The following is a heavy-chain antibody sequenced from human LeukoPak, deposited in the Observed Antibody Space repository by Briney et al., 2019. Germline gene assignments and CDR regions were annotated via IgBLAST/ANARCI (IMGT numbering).Heavy chain of an antibody. D-gene: IGHD2-15*01. Sequence: GGSLRLSCAASGFTFSSYGMHWVRQAPGKGLEWVAFIRYDGSNKYYADSVKGRFTISRDNSKNTLYLQMNSLRAEDTAVYYCAKQRGIEDAFLYCSGGSCYSSDAPWFDPWGQGTLVTVSS. J-gene: IGHJ5*02. CDR1: GFTFSSYG. V-gene: IGHV3-30*02. CDR2: IRYDGSNK. CDR3: AKQRGIEDAFLYCSGGSCYSSDAPWFDP.